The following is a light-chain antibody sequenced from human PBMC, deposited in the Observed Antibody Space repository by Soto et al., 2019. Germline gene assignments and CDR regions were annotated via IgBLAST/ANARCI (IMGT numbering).Light chain of an antibody. CDR1: QGICSY. CDR3: KQLNKFPRT. CDR2: GAS. Sequence: DIQLTPSPSFLSASVGDRVTITCRASQGICSYLAWYQQRPGKAPKLLMYGASTLQSVDPSRFSGSASGTTFTLPIDNQQPEDFENYYCKQLNKFPRTFGQGTKVE. J-gene: IGKJ1*01. V-gene: IGKV1-9*01.